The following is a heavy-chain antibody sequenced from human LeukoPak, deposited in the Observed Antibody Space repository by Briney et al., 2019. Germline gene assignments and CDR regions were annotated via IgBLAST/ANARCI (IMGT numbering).Heavy chain of an antibody. V-gene: IGHV3-23*01. J-gene: IGHJ3*02. D-gene: IGHD3-16*01. CDR1: GFTFSSYG. CDR2: ISGSGGST. Sequence: GGSLRLSCAASGFTFSSYGVSWVRQAPGKGLEWVSAISGSGGSTYYADSVKGRFTISRDNSKNTLYLQMNSLRAEDAAVYYCAKDLNYVWGSYNAFDIWGQGTMVTVSS. CDR3: AKDLNYVWGSYNAFDI.